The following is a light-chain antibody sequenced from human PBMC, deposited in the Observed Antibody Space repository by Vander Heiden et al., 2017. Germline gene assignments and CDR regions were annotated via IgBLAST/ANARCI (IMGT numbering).Light chain of an antibody. CDR1: SSDVGNS. CDR2: EVT. J-gene: IGLJ1*01. CDR3: SSPAGNICV. V-gene: IGLV2-8*01. Sequence: QSALTQPPSASGSPGQSVTISCTGTSSDVGNSVSWYQQHPGKVPKLMIYEVTKRPSGVPDRFSGSKSGNTASLTVSGLQAEDEADYYCSSPAGNICVFGTGTTVTVL.